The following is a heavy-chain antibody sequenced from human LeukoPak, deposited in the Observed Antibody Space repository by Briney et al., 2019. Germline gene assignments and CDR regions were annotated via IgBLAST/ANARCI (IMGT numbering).Heavy chain of an antibody. V-gene: IGHV4-34*01. D-gene: IGHD2-15*01. J-gene: IGHJ5*02. Sequence: LRLSCAASGFAFSSYEMNWVRQAPGKGLEWIGEINHSGSTNYNPSLKSRVTISVDTSKNQFSLKLSSVTAADTAVYYCARHVEGWFDPWGRGTLVTVSS. CDR3: ARHVEGWFDP. CDR1: GFAFSSYE. CDR2: INHSGST.